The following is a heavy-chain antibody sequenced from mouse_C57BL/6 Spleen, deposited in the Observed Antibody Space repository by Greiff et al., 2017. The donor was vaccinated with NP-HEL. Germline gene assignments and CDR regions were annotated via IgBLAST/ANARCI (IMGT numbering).Heavy chain of an antibody. V-gene: IGHV1-52*01. CDR1: GYTFTSYW. J-gene: IGHJ4*01. Sequence: VKLQQPGAELVRPGSSVKLSCKASGYTFTSYWMHWVKQRPIQGLEWIGNIDPSDSETHYNQKFKDKATLTVDKSSSTAYMQLSSLTSEDSAVYYCARRFYYEAMDYWGQGTSVTVSS. CDR2: IDPSDSET. CDR3: ARRFYYEAMDY. D-gene: IGHD2-4*01.